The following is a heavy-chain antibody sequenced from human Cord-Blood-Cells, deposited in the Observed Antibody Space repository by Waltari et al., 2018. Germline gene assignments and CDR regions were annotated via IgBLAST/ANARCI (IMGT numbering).Heavy chain of an antibody. CDR1: GYSFTSYW. Sequence: EVQLVQSGAEVKKPGESLKISCKGSGYSFTSYWIGWVRQMPGKVLEWMGIIYPGDSDTRYSPSFQGQVTISADKSISTAYLQWSSLKASDTAMYYCARHGASWYYDFWSGYSFDYWGQGTLVTVSS. J-gene: IGHJ4*02. D-gene: IGHD3-3*01. CDR3: ARHGASWYYDFWSGYSFDY. V-gene: IGHV5-51*01. CDR2: IYPGDSDT.